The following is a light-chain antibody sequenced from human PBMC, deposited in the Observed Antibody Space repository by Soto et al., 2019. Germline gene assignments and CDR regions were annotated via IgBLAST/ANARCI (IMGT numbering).Light chain of an antibody. V-gene: IGLV2-8*01. CDR3: SSYTTSSTRV. Sequence: QSVLTQPPSASGSPGQSVTISCTGTSSDVGGYKYVSWYQQYAGKAPKLMIYEVSKRPSGVPDRFSGSKSGNTASLTISGLQAEDEADYYCSSYTTSSTRVFGTGTKVTVL. CDR2: EVS. J-gene: IGLJ1*01. CDR1: SSDVGGYKY.